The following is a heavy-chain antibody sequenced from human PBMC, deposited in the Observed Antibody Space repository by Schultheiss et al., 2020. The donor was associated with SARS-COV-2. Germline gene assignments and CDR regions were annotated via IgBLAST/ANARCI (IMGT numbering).Heavy chain of an antibody. Sequence: SQTLSLTCAVYGGSFSGYYWSWIRQPPGKGLEWIGYIYYSGSTYYNPSLKSRVTISVDTSKNQFSLKLSSVTAADTAVYYCASTGYSSGYDYWGQGTLVTVSS. V-gene: IGHV4-59*08. CDR3: ASTGYSSGYDY. D-gene: IGHD6-19*01. CDR1: GGSFSGYY. J-gene: IGHJ4*02. CDR2: IYYSGST.